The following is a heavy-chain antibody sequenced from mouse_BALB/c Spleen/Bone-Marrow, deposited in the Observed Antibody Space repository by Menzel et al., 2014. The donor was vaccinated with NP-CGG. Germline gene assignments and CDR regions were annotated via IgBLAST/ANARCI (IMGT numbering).Heavy chain of an antibody. CDR2: IWGDGST. D-gene: IGHD2-2*01. V-gene: IGHV2-6-7*01. CDR3: ARDGYDYAMDY. Sequence: VNLVDSGPGLVAPSQSLSITCTVSGFSLTGYAVNWVRQPPGKGLEWLGMIWGDGSTDYNSALKSRLSISKDNSKSQVFLKMNSLQTDDTARYYCARDGYDYAMDYWGQGTSVTVSS. CDR1: GFSLTGYA. J-gene: IGHJ4*01.